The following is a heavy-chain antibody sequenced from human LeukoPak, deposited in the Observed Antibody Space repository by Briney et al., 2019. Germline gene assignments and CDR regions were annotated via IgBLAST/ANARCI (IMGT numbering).Heavy chain of an antibody. Sequence: GGSLRLSCAASGFTLSSYAMSWVRQAPGKGLEWVSAISGSGGSTYYADSVKGRFTISRDNSKNTLYLQMNSLRAEDTAVYYCAKDHYGDRAFDIWGQGTMVTVSS. J-gene: IGHJ3*02. CDR2: ISGSGGST. CDR1: GFTLSSYA. D-gene: IGHD4-17*01. V-gene: IGHV3-23*01. CDR3: AKDHYGDRAFDI.